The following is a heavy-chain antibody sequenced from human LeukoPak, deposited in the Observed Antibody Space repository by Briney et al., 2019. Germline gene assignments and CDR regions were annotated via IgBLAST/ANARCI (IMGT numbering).Heavy chain of an antibody. V-gene: IGHV4-59*08. CDR2: IYYSGST. Sequence: PSETLSLTCTVSGGSISSYYWSWIRQPPGKGLEWIGYIYYSGSTNYNPSLKSRVTITVDTSKDQFSLKLSSVTAADTAVYYCVRRVRAPRLLDYWGQGTLVTVSS. D-gene: IGHD4/OR15-4a*01. CDR1: GGSISSYY. J-gene: IGHJ4*02. CDR3: VRRVRAPRLLDY.